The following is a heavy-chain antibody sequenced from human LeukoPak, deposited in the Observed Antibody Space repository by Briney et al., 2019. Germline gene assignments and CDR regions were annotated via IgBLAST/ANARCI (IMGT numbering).Heavy chain of an antibody. CDR3: ARDLGYSSSSDAFDI. D-gene: IGHD6-13*01. Sequence: ASVKVSCKASGYTLTSYDINWVRQATGQGLEWMGWMNPNSGNTGYAQKFQGRVTITRNTSISTAYMELSSLRSEGTAVYYCARDLGYSSSSDAFDIWGQGTMVTVSS. CDR1: GYTLTSYD. CDR2: MNPNSGNT. V-gene: IGHV1-8*03. J-gene: IGHJ3*02.